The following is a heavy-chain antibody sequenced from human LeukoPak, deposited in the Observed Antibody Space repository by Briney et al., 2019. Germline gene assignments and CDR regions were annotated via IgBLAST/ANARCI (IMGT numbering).Heavy chain of an antibody. Sequence: PSETLSLTCTVSGGSISSGGYYWSWIRQHPGKGLEWIGYIYYSGSTYYNPSLKSRVTISVDTSKNQFSLKLSSVTAADTAVYYCARDRAPPYSSSSDDAFDIWGQGTMVTVSS. CDR3: ARDRAPPYSSSSDDAFDI. V-gene: IGHV4-31*03. J-gene: IGHJ3*02. CDR2: IYYSGST. CDR1: GGSISSGGYY. D-gene: IGHD6-6*01.